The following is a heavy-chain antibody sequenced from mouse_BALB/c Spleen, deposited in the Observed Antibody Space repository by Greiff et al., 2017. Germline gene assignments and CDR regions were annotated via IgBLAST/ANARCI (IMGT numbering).Heavy chain of an antibody. D-gene: IGHD2-1*01. CDR2: IDPANGNT. J-gene: IGHJ2*01. CDR1: GFNIKDTY. CDR3: ARSLLYLDY. Sequence: VHVKQSGAELVKPGASVKLSCTASGFNIKDTYMHWVKQRPEQGLEWIGRIDPANGNTKYDPKFQGKATITADTSSNTAYLQLSSLTSEDTAVYYCARSLLYLDYWGQGTTLTVSS. V-gene: IGHV14-3*02.